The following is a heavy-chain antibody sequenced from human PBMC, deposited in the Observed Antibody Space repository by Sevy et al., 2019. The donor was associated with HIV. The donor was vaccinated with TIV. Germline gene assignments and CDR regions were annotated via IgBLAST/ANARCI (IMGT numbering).Heavy chain of an antibody. D-gene: IGHD2-21*01. CDR2: ISYDGGNI. Sequence: GESLKISCAASGFTFSIYAIHWVRQAPGKGLEWVTVISYDGGNIYYADSVKGRFTVSRDNSKDMVYLQMNSLRPEDTAVYYCARDLPSAVINPFYYYGMDVWGQGTTVTVSS. V-gene: IGHV3-30*04. CDR3: ARDLPSAVINPFYYYGMDV. CDR1: GFTFSIYA. J-gene: IGHJ6*02.